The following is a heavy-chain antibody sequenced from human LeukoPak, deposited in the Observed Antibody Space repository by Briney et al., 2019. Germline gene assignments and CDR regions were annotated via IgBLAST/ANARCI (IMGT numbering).Heavy chain of an antibody. V-gene: IGHV4-39*01. CDR1: GGSISGSSYY. CDR2: GFYSGSA. D-gene: IGHD4-17*01. Sequence: PSETLSLTCTVSGGSISGSSYYWAWIRQPPGKGLEWVGSGFYSGSAYYNPSLKSRLTISVATSKNQFSLDLRSVTAADTAVYYCARLRGAMTPVTSDFDYWGQGILVTVSS. CDR3: ARLRGAMTPVTSDFDY. J-gene: IGHJ4*02.